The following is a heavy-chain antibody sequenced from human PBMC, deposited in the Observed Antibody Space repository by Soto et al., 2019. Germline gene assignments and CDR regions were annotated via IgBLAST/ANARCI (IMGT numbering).Heavy chain of an antibody. D-gene: IGHD2-15*01. J-gene: IGHJ6*02. V-gene: IGHV1-46*01. CDR2: INPGRGNT. CDR3: ARDTRGWSLHGLDV. Sequence: QVQLMQSGAEVKKPGASVKISCEASGHTLSNYYTHWLRQAPGLGLEWMGVINPGRGNTNYAQKFQDRVIIHRDTFTGTVYMELSILRSEDTAVYFCARDTRGWSLHGLDVWGQGTTVSVSS. CDR1: GHTLSNYY.